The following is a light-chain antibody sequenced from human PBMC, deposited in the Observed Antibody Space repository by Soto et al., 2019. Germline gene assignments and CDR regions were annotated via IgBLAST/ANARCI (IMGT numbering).Light chain of an antibody. CDR2: GAS. Sequence: DIVLTQSPGTLSSSPGERATLSCMASQSVSSSYLAWYQQKPGQAPRLLIYGASNRATGIPDRFSGSGSGTDFTLTISRLEPEDFAVYYCQQYGSSGTFGQGTKVDIK. CDR3: QQYGSSGT. V-gene: IGKV3-20*01. J-gene: IGKJ1*01. CDR1: QSVSSSY.